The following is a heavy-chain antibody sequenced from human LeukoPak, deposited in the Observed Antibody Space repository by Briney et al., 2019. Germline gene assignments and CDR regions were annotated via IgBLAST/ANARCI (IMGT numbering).Heavy chain of an antibody. J-gene: IGHJ6*02. V-gene: IGHV3-21*01. CDR1: GFTFSSYS. Sequence: NPGGSLRLSCAASGFTFSSYSINWVRQAPGKGLEWVSSISTSSSYIFYADSLKGRFTISRDNAKNSLHLQMNSLRTEDTAVYYCARDGHCSSTSCYSPYYGMDVWGQGTTVTVSS. CDR2: ISTSSSYI. CDR3: ARDGHCSSTSCYSPYYGMDV. D-gene: IGHD2-2*01.